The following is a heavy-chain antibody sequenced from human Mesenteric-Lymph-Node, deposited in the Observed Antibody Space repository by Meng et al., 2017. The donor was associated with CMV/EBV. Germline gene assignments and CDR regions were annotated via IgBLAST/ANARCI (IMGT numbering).Heavy chain of an antibody. CDR1: GFSFSTYG. V-gene: IGHV3-33*06. J-gene: IGHJ5*01. CDR3: MKDAAQWMPGGWFDS. CDR2: IWYDGRKE. Sequence: GGSLRLSCVASGFSFSTYGMHWVRQAPGKGLEWVTVIWYDGRKEYYADSVKGRFTISRDNSKNTLYLQMNSLRVEDTAVYYCMKDAAQWMPGGWFDSWGQGTLVTVSS. D-gene: IGHD6-19*01.